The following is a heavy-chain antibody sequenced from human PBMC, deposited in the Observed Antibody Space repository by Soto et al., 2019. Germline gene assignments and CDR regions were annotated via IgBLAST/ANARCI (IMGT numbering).Heavy chain of an antibody. CDR2: IYYSGST. J-gene: IGHJ6*03. V-gene: IGHV4-31*03. CDR1: GGSISSGGYY. D-gene: IGHD4-17*01. CDR3: ARISPGDYGDYAAYYYYMDV. Sequence: TLSLTCTVSGGSISSGGYYWSWIRQHPGKGLEWIGYIYYSGSTYYNPSLKSRVTISVDTSKNQFSLKLSSVTAADTAVYYCARISPGDYGDYAAYYYYMDVWGKGTTVTVSS.